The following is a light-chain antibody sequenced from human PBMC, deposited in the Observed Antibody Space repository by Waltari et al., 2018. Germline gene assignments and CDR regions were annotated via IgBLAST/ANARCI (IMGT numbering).Light chain of an antibody. J-gene: IGLJ3*02. V-gene: IGLV2-11*01. CDR1: SSEVGGYNS. Sequence: QSALTQPRSVSGYPGQARTISGSGTSSEVGGYNSVSWYQQHPGKAPKLMIYDVSKRPSGVPDRFSGSKSGNTASLTISGLQAEDEADYYCCSYAGSYTFWVFGGGTKLTVL. CDR2: DVS. CDR3: CSYAGSYTFWV.